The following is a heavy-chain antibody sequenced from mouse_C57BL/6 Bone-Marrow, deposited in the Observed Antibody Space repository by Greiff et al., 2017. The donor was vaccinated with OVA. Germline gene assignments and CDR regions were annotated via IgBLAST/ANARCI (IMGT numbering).Heavy chain of an antibody. CDR3: ARRYGYFGFAY. Sequence: EVMLVESVGGLVKPGGSLKLSCAASGFTFSDYGMHWVRQAPEKGLEWVAYISSGSSTIYYADTVKGRFTISRDNAKNTLFLQITSLRSEDTAMYYCARRYGYFGFAYWGKGTLVTVAA. J-gene: IGHJ3*01. V-gene: IGHV5-17*01. D-gene: IGHD2-2*01. CDR2: ISSGSSTI. CDR1: GFTFSDYG.